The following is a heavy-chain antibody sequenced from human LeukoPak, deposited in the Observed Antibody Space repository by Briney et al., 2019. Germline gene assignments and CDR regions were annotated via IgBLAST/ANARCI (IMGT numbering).Heavy chain of an antibody. J-gene: IGHJ6*03. V-gene: IGHV3-64*01. CDR3: ARVHSSSWYYYYYMDV. D-gene: IGHD6-13*01. CDR2: ISSNGGST. CDR1: GFTFSSYA. Sequence: GGSLRLSCAASGFTFSSYAMHWVRQAPGKGLEYVSAISSNGGSTYYANSVKGRFTISRDNSKNTLYLQMGSLRAEDMAVYYCARVHSSSWYYYYYMDVWGKGTTVTVSS.